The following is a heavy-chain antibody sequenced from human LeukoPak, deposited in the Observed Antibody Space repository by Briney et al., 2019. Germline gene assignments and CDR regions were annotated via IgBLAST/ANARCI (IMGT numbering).Heavy chain of an antibody. V-gene: IGHV3-74*01. CDR1: GFSFSSYW. CDR2: ISSDGTDT. D-gene: IGHD1-14*01. Sequence: GGSLRLSCVASGFSFSSYWMHWVRQDPGKGLMWVACISSDGTDTKYGDSVKGRFTISRDNAKNTLYLQMNSLRAEDTAIYYCGRDQTQRGPTTLDHWGQGTHVTVSS. J-gene: IGHJ4*02. CDR3: GRDQTQRGPTTLDH.